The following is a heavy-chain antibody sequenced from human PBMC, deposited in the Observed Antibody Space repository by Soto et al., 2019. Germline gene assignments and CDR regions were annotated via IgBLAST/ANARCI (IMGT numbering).Heavy chain of an antibody. J-gene: IGHJ4*02. V-gene: IGHV3-48*02. Sequence: PGGSLRLSCAASGFTFSSYSMNWVRQAPGKGLEWVSYISSSSSTIYYADSVKGRFTISRDNAKNSLYLQMNSLRDEDTAVYYCARGYGYYYYDSSGYFHYWGPGTLVTVSS. CDR3: ARGYGYYYYDSSGYFHY. CDR1: GFTFSSYS. CDR2: ISSSSSTI. D-gene: IGHD3-22*01.